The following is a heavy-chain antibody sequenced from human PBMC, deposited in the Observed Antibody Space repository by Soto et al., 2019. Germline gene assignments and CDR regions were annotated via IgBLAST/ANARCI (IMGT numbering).Heavy chain of an antibody. J-gene: IGHJ3*02. CDR3: ARDRDYGGRGAFDI. CDR2: IYYSGST. V-gene: IGHV4-61*01. D-gene: IGHD4-17*01. Sequence: SETLSLTCTVSGGSVSSGSYYWSWIRQPPGKGLEWIGYIYYSGSTNYNPSLKSRVTISVDTSKNQFSLKLSSVTAADTAVYYCARDRDYGGRGAFDIWGQGTMVT. CDR1: GGSVSSGSYY.